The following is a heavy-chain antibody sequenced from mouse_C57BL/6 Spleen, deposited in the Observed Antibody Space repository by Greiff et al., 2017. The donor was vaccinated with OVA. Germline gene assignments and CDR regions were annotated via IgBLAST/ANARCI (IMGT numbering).Heavy chain of an antibody. D-gene: IGHD2-2*01. CDR2: ISYDGSN. J-gene: IGHJ2*01. Sequence: DVHLVESGPGLVKPSQSLSLTCSVTGYSITSGYYWNWIRQFPGNKLEWMGYISYDGSNNYNPSLKNRISITRDTSKNQFFLKLNSVTTEDTATYYCARAVGYHDYWGQGTTLTVSS. V-gene: IGHV3-6*01. CDR1: GYSITSGYY. CDR3: ARAVGYHDY.